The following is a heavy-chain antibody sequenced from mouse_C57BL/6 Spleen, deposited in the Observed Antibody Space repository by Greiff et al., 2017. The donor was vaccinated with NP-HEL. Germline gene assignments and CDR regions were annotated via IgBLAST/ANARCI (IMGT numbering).Heavy chain of an antibody. Sequence: EVKLMESGEGLVKPGGSLKLSCAASGFTFSSYAMSWVRQTPEKRLEWVAYISSGGDYIYYADTVKGRFTISRDNARNTLYLQMSSLKSEDTAMYYCTRDYYGSGWFAYWGQGTLVTVSA. V-gene: IGHV5-9-1*02. D-gene: IGHD1-1*01. CDR3: TRDYYGSGWFAY. CDR1: GFTFSSYA. CDR2: ISSGGDYI. J-gene: IGHJ3*01.